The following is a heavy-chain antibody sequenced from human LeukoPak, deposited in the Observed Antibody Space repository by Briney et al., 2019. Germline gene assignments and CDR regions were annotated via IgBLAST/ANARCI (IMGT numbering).Heavy chain of an antibody. CDR2: ISAGGGST. V-gene: IGHV3-23*01. CDR3: AKRTDYSSTWYSFDY. CDR1: GFTVSDNY. J-gene: IGHJ4*02. D-gene: IGHD6-13*01. Sequence: GGSLRHSCAASGFTVSDNYMSWVRQAPGKGLEWVSTISAGGGSTYYADSVKGRFTISRDNTENTLYLQMNSLRAEDTAVYYCAKRTDYSSTWYSFDYWGQGTLVTVSS.